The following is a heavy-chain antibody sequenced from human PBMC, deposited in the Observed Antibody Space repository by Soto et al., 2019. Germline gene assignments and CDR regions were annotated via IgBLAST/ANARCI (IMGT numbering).Heavy chain of an antibody. D-gene: IGHD6-13*01. CDR1: GFTFSSYA. Sequence: QVQLVESGGGVVQPGRSLRLSCAASGFTFSSYAMHWVRQAPGKGLEWVAVISYDGSNKYYADSVKGRFTISRDNSKNTLYLQMNSLRAEDTAVYYCARVRGSSWYVLDYWGQGTLVTVSS. CDR2: ISYDGSNK. V-gene: IGHV3-30-3*01. J-gene: IGHJ4*02. CDR3: ARVRGSSWYVLDY.